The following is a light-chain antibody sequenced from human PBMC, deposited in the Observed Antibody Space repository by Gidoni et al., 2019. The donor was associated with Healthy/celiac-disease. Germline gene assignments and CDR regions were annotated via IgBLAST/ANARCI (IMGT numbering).Light chain of an antibody. CDR1: SSDVGGYNY. J-gene: IGLJ3*02. Sequence: QSALTQPASVSGPPGQSITISCTGTSSDVGGYNYVSWYQQHPGKAPKLMIYEVSNRPSGVSNRFSGSKSGNTASLTISGLQAEDEADYYCSSYTSSSLWVFGGGTKRTVL. CDR2: EVS. V-gene: IGLV2-14*01. CDR3: SSYTSSSLWV.